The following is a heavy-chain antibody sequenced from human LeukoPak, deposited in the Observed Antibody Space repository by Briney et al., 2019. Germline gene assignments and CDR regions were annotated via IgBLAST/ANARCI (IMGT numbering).Heavy chain of an antibody. CDR2: ISSGSGTI. D-gene: IGHD1-26*01. V-gene: IGHV3-48*04. CDR3: ATNSGSPGGY. Sequence: GGSLRLSCAASGFTFSSYSMNWVRQAPGKGLEYVPYISSGSGTIYYADSVKGRFTISRDNAKNSLYLQMNSLRAEDTAMYYCATNSGSPGGYWGQGTLVTVSS. CDR1: GFTFSSYS. J-gene: IGHJ4*02.